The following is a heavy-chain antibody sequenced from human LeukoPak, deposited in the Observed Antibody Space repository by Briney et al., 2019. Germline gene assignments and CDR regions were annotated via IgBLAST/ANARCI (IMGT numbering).Heavy chain of an antibody. CDR2: ISAYNGNT. Sequence: GASVKVSCKASGYTFTNYGITWVRQAPGQGLEWMGWISAYNGNTNYAQKFQGRVTMTTDTSTSTAYMELRSLRSDDTAVYYCARGSQLLSDYNWFDPWGQGTLVTVSS. CDR3: ARGSQLLSDYNWFDP. J-gene: IGHJ5*02. D-gene: IGHD2-2*01. CDR1: GYTFTNYG. V-gene: IGHV1-18*04.